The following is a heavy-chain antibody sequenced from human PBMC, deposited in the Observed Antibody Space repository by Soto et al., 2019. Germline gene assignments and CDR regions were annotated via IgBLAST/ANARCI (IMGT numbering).Heavy chain of an antibody. V-gene: IGHV4-34*01. D-gene: IGHD3-10*01. J-gene: IGHJ6*03. Sequence: SETLSLTCAVYGGAFSGYYWSWIRQPPGKGLEWIGEINHSGSTNSNPSLKSRVTISVDTSKNQFSLKLSSVTAADTAVYYCARGRKGSMVRGVINSYYYYMDVWGKGTTVTVSS. CDR2: INHSGST. CDR3: ARGRKGSMVRGVINSYYYYMDV. CDR1: GGAFSGYY.